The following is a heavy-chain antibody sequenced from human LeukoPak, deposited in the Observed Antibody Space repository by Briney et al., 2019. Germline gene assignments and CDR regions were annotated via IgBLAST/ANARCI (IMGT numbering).Heavy chain of an antibody. CDR2: INHSGST. CDR1: GGSFSGYY. D-gene: IGHD3-22*01. J-gene: IGHJ6*03. V-gene: IGHV4-34*01. Sequence: SETLSLTCAVYGGSFSGYYWSWIRQPPGKGLEWIGEINHSGSTNYNPSLKSRVTISVDKSKNQFSLKLSSVTAADTAVYYCARDSAYYYDSSGYYPHYYYYYYMDVWGKGTTVTVSS. CDR3: ARDSAYYYDSSGYYPHYYYYYYMDV.